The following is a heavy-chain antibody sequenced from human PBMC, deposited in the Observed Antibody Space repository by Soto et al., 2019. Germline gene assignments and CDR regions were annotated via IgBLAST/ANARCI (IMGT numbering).Heavy chain of an antibody. D-gene: IGHD6-13*01. V-gene: IGHV1-46*01. CDR2: INPSGGST. CDR1: GYTFTSYY. CDR3: ARAMYSSSWYSPSDY. Sequence: GASVKVSCQASGYTFTSYYMHWVRQAPGQGLEWMGIINPSGGSTSYAQKFQGRVTVTRDTSTSTVYMELSSLRSEDTAVYYCARAMYSSSWYSPSDYWGQGTLVTVSS. J-gene: IGHJ4*02.